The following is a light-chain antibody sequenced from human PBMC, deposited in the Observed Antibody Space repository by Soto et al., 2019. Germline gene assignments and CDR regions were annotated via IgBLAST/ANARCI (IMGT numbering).Light chain of an antibody. V-gene: IGKV3-20*01. CDR3: QQFSSYPLT. CDR2: DAS. CDR1: QSFSSSF. Sequence: EIVLTQSPGTLSLSPGERATLSCRASQSFSSSFLAWYQQKPGQPPRLLIYDASSRATGIPDRFSGGGSGTDFTLTISRLEPEDFAVYYCQQFSSYPLTFGGGTKVDIK. J-gene: IGKJ4*01.